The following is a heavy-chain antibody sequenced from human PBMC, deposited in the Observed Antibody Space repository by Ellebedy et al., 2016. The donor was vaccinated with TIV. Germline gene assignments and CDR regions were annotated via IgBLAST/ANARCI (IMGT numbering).Heavy chain of an antibody. Sequence: SETLSLTXTVSGGSISSSSYYWGWIRQPPGKGLEWIGSIYYSGSTYYNPSLKSRVTISVDTSKNQFSLKLSSVTAADTAVYYCARDVVGATPNWFDPWGQGTLVTVSS. D-gene: IGHD1-26*01. J-gene: IGHJ5*02. CDR3: ARDVVGATPNWFDP. CDR2: IYYSGST. V-gene: IGHV4-39*07. CDR1: GGSISSSSYY.